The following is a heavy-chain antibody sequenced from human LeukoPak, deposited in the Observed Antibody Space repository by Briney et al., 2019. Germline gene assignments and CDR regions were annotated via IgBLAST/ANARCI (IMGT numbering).Heavy chain of an antibody. CDR1: GFTFSSYW. CDR2: INSDGSST. CDR3: ARVDYYDSSGCVIDY. V-gene: IGHV3-74*01. Sequence: GGSLRLSCAASGFTFSSYWMHWVRQAPGKGLVWVSRINSDGSSTSYADSVKGRFTISRDNAKNTLYLQMNSLRAEDTAVYYCARVDYYDSSGCVIDYWGQGTLVTVSS. D-gene: IGHD3-22*01. J-gene: IGHJ4*02.